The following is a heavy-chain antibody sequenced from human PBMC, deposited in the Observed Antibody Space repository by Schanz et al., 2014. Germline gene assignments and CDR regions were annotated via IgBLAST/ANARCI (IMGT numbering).Heavy chain of an antibody. CDR2: ISGGGGTT. Sequence: VHLLESGGGLVEPGGSLRLSCAASGFTFSSYAMSWVRQAPGKGLEWVSAISGGGGTTYYAGSVKGRFTISRDNSKNTLFLQMNSLRAEDTAVYYCARVKYCTITRCYRTETEGIYYMDVWGKGTTVTVSS. V-gene: IGHV3-23*01. CDR1: GFTFSSYA. J-gene: IGHJ6*03. D-gene: IGHD2-2*01. CDR3: ARVKYCTITRCYRTETEGIYYMDV.